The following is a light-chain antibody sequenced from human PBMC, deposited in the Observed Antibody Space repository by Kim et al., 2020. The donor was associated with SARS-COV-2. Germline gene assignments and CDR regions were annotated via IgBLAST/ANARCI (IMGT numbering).Light chain of an antibody. CDR2: DNN. V-gene: IGLV1-51*01. Sequence: GQKVTISCSGSSSNIGNNYVSWYQQLPGTAPKLLIYDNNKRPSGIPDRFSGSKSGTSATLGITGLQTGDEADYYCGTWATSLSAVVFGGGTQLTVL. CDR3: GTWATSLSAVV. CDR1: SSNIGNNY. J-gene: IGLJ3*02.